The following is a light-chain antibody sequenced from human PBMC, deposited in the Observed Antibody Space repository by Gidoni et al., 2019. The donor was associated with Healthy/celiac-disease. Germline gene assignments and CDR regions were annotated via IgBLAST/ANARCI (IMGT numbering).Light chain of an antibody. J-gene: IGKJ3*01. Sequence: SASVGDRVTITCQASQDISNYLNWYQQKPGKAPKLLIYDASNLETGVPSRYSGSGSGTDFTFTISSLQPEDIATYYCQQYDNLPLFTFGPETKVDIK. V-gene: IGKV1-33*01. CDR2: DAS. CDR3: QQYDNLPLFT. CDR1: QDISNY.